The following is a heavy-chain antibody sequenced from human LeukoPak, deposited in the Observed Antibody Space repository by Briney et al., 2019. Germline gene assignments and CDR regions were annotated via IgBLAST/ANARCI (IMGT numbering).Heavy chain of an antibody. Sequence: ASVKVSCKASGYTFTRYDINWVRQATGQGLEWMGWMNPNSGNTGSAQKFQGRVTITRNTSISTAYMELSSLRSEDTAVYYCASHRGDTAMSVGDYWGQGTLVTVS. CDR3: ASHRGDTAMSVGDY. CDR2: MNPNSGNT. J-gene: IGHJ4*02. CDR1: GYTFTRYD. D-gene: IGHD5-18*01. V-gene: IGHV1-8*01.